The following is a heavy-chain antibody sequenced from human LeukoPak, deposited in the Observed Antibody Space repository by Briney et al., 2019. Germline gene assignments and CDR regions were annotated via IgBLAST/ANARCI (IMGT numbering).Heavy chain of an antibody. CDR1: GGSFSGYY. Sequence: TSETLSLTCAVYGGSFSGYYWSWIRQPPGKGLEWIGEINHSGSTNYNPSLKSRVTISVDTSKNQFSLKLSSVTAADTAVYYCARGVYYYGSGSYRPATQAVNDYWGQGTLVTVSS. V-gene: IGHV4-34*01. J-gene: IGHJ4*02. D-gene: IGHD3-10*01. CDR3: ARGVYYYGSGSYRPATQAVNDY. CDR2: INHSGST.